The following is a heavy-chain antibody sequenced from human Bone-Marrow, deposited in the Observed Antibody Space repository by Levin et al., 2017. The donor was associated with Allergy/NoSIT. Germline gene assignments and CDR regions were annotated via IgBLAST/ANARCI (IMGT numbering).Heavy chain of an antibody. J-gene: IGHJ4*02. V-gene: IGHV4-39*07. CDR2: IHYTGTT. Sequence: SETLSLTCTVPGGSISGSSYYWGWIRQPPGKGLEWIGSIHYTGTTYYNPSLESRIAISVDTFNNQFSLNLRSVTAADTAVYYCARDPAGRELRHYFDKWGQGTLVTVSS. CDR1: GGSISGSSYY. D-gene: IGHD1-26*01. CDR3: ARDPAGRELRHYFDK.